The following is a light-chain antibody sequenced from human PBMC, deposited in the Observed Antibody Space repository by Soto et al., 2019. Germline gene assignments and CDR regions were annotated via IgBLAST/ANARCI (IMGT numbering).Light chain of an antibody. CDR3: LQGYNTFWT. CDR2: SAS. CDR1: QPIGTS. Sequence: DIQMTQSPSSLSASVGDSVTVTCRASQPIGTSLHWYQQRAGKAPKVLISSASRLQSGVSSRFSGSGSGTHFTLTISSLRPEDSATSYCLQGYNTFWTFGQGTKVEIK. V-gene: IGKV1-39*01. J-gene: IGKJ1*01.